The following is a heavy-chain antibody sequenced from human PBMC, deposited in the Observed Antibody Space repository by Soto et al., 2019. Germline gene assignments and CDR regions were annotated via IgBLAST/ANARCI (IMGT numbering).Heavy chain of an antibody. CDR2: IYSSGGT. CDR3: ARDGGGYDH. V-gene: IGHV4-61*01. Sequence: PSETLSLTCSVSGGSISSGSYYWTWIRQPPGKGLEWIGYIYSSGGTSYNPSLKSRVTISVDTSKNQFSLKLSSVTAADTAVYYCARDGGGYDHWGQGTLVTVSS. CDR1: GGSISSGSYY. J-gene: IGHJ1*01. D-gene: IGHD5-12*01.